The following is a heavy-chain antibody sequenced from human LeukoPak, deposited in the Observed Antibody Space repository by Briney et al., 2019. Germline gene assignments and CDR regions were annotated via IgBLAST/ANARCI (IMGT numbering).Heavy chain of an antibody. Sequence: ASVKVSCKASGYTFTSYYMHWVRQAPGQGLEWMGIINPSGGSTSYARKFQGRVTMTRDTSTSTVYVELSSLRSEDTAVYYCARDRPRFGYCSSTSCYSLDYWGQGTLVTVSS. CDR3: ARDRPRFGYCSSTSCYSLDY. CDR2: INPSGGST. J-gene: IGHJ4*02. V-gene: IGHV1-46*01. D-gene: IGHD2-2*03. CDR1: GYTFTSYY.